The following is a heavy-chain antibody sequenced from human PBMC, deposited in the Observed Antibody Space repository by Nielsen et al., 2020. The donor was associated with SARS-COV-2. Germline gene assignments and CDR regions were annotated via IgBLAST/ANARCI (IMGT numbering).Heavy chain of an antibody. J-gene: IGHJ4*02. CDR3: AKDFGGWELPSPPFDY. Sequence: GGSLRLSCAASGFTFSSYAMSWVRQAPGKGLEWVSAISGSGGSTYYADSVKGRFTISRDNSKNTLYLQMNSLRAEDMAVYYCAKDFGGWELPSPPFDYWGQGTLVTVSS. CDR1: GFTFSSYA. D-gene: IGHD1-26*01. CDR2: ISGSGGST. V-gene: IGHV3-23*01.